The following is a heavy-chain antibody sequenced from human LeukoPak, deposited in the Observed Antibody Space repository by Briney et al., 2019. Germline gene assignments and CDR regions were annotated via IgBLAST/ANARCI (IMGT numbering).Heavy chain of an antibody. CDR3: ARDSVVRGVSSYYMDV. CDR1: GGSISSSSYY. D-gene: IGHD3-10*01. V-gene: IGHV4-39*07. Sequence: SETLSLTCTVSGGSISSSSYYWGWIRQPPGKGLEWIGSIYYSGSTYYNPSLKSRVTISVDTSKNQFSLKLSSVTAADTAVYYWARDSVVRGVSSYYMDVWGKGTTVTVSS. J-gene: IGHJ6*03. CDR2: IYYSGST.